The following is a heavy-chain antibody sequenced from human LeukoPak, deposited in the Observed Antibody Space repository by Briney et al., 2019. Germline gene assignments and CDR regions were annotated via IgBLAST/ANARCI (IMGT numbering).Heavy chain of an antibody. Sequence: PSETLSLTCAVYGGSFSGYYWSWIRQPPGKGLEWIGEINHSGSTNYNPSLKSRVTISVDTSKSQFSLKLSSVTAADTAIYYCARNIVGPRQVDYWGRGTLVTVSS. CDR2: INHSGST. V-gene: IGHV4-34*01. CDR1: GGSFSGYY. J-gene: IGHJ4*02. D-gene: IGHD1-26*01. CDR3: ARNIVGPRQVDY.